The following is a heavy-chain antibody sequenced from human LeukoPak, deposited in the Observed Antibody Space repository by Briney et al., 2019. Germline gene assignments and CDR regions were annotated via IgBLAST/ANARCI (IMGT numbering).Heavy chain of an antibody. CDR3: ARAYYYDSSGYLDY. V-gene: IGHV4-39*07. D-gene: IGHD3-22*01. CDR1: GGSISSSSYY. CDR2: IYDSGST. J-gene: IGHJ4*02. Sequence: SETLSLTCTVSGGSISSSSYYWGWLRQPPGKGLEWIGSIYDSGSTYYNSSLKSRVTISVDTSKNQFSLKLSSVTAADTAVYYCARAYYYDSSGYLDYWGQGTLVTVSS.